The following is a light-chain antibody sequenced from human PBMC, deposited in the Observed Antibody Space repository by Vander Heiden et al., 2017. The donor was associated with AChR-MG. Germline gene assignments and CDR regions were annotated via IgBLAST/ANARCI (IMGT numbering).Light chain of an antibody. CDR2: AAS. Sequence: DIQMTQSPSSLSASVGDSATISCRTSQSISSYLNWYQQKPGKAPKLQIYAASSLQSGVPSRFSGSGSGTDFTLTISRLQPEEFATCYCQQSYSTPLFGGGTKVEIK. CDR3: QQSYSTPL. J-gene: IGKJ4*01. V-gene: IGKV1-39*01. CDR1: QSISSY.